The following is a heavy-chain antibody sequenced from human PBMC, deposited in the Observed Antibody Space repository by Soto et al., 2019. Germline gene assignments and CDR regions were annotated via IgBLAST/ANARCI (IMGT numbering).Heavy chain of an antibody. CDR1: GYTFTSYW. CDR2: ISAYTGNT. CDR3: ARFSGGSYNTYYFYYGMDV. J-gene: IGHJ6*02. Sequence: ASVKISCKASGYTFTSYWISWVPQAPGEVLYWMGWISAYTGNTKYAQDLQGRVTMTTDTSTRTAYRELRSLRSDDTAVSHCARFSGGSYNTYYFYYGMDVWGQGTTVTVSS. D-gene: IGHD2-15*01. V-gene: IGHV1-18*01.